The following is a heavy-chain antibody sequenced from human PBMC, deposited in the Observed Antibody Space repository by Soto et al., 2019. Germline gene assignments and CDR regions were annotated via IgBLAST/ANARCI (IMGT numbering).Heavy chain of an antibody. D-gene: IGHD4-17*01. CDR3: ARAAPSSTVTSLDY. V-gene: IGHV3-30-3*01. J-gene: IGHJ4*02. Sequence: VGSLRLSCAASGFTFSSYAMHWVRQAPGKGLERVAVISYDGSNKYYADSVKGRFTISRDNSKNTLYLQMNSLRAEDTAVYYCARAAPSSTVTSLDYWGQGTLVTVSS. CDR1: GFTFSSYA. CDR2: ISYDGSNK.